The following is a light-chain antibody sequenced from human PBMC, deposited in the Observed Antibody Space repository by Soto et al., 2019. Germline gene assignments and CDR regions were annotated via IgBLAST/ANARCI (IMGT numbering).Light chain of an antibody. CDR2: GNS. Sequence: QSVLTQPPSVSGAPGQRVTISCTGSSSNIGAGYDVHWYQQLPGTAPKLLIYGNSNRPSGVPDRFSGSKSGTSASLAITGLQAEDEADYYCQSYDSSLGYVFRTGTKVTV. CDR1: SSNIGAGYD. J-gene: IGLJ1*01. V-gene: IGLV1-40*01. CDR3: QSYDSSLGYV.